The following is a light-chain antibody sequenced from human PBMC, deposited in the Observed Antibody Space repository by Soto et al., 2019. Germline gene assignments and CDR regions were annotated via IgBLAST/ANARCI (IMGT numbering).Light chain of an antibody. CDR1: QTISSW. J-gene: IGKJ1*01. CDR3: QHYNSYSEA. V-gene: IGKV1-5*03. CDR2: KAS. Sequence: DIQMTQSPSTLSGSVAHRVTITCRARQTISSWLAWYQQKPGKAPKLLIYKASTLKSGVPSRFSGSGSGTEFTLTISSLQPDDFATYYCQHYNSYSEAFGQGTKVDIK.